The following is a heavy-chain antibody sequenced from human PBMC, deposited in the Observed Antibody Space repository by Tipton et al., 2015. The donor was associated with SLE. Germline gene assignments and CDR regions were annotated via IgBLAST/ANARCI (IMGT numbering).Heavy chain of an antibody. D-gene: IGHD6-25*01. CDR1: GFTFSTYG. CDR3: AKVVAAAWGGFDC. Sequence: QLVQSGGGVVQPGRSLRLSCAASGFTFSTYGMHWVRQAPGKGLEWVAIIWYDGSYKYYADSVKGRFTISRDNSKNTLYLQMNSLRAEDTAVYYCAKVVAAAWGGFDCWGQGTLVTVSS. CDR2: IWYDGSYK. J-gene: IGHJ4*02. V-gene: IGHV3-33*06.